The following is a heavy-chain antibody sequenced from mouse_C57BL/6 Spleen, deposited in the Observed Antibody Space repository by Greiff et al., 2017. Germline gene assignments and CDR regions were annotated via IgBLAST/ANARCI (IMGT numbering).Heavy chain of an antibody. CDR1: GFTFTDYY. J-gene: IGHJ4*01. D-gene: IGHD1-1*01. Sequence: EVKLVESGGGLVQPGGSLSLSCAASGFTFTDYYLSWVRQPPGKALEWLGFIRNKANGYPTEYSASVKGRFTISRDNSQSILYLQMNALRAEDSATYYCARYPGSSYAMDYWGQGTSVTVAS. CDR2: IRNKANGYPT. V-gene: IGHV7-3*01. CDR3: ARYPGSSYAMDY.